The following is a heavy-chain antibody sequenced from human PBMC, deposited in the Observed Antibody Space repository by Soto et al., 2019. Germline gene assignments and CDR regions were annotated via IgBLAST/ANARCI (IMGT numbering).Heavy chain of an antibody. CDR3: AREVTYGGGSFSLGL. Sequence: ASVNGSCKTSGYFFTSDYIHWVRQAPGQGLEWMGWINPNNGGANSAQKFQGRVTMTSDTSINTAYMEITSLRSDDTALYYCAREVTYGGGSFSLGLWGQGTLVTVSS. D-gene: IGHD3-10*01. J-gene: IGHJ4*02. V-gene: IGHV1-2*02. CDR1: GYFFTSDY. CDR2: INPNNGGA.